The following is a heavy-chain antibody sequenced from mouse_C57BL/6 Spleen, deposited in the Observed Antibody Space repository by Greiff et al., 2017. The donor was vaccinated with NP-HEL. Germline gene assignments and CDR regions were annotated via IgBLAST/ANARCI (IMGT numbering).Heavy chain of an antibody. CDR1: GYSFTDYN. D-gene: IGHD1-1*01. J-gene: IGHJ4*01. V-gene: IGHV1-39*01. CDR2: INPNYGTT. CDR3: ASPILSYDYGSRGAMDY. Sequence: VQLQQSGPELVKPGASVKISCKASGYSFTDYNMNWVKQSNGKSLEWIGVINPNYGTTSYNQKFKGKATLTVDQSSSTAYMQLNSLTSEDSAVYYGASPILSYDYGSRGAMDYWGQGTSVTVSS.